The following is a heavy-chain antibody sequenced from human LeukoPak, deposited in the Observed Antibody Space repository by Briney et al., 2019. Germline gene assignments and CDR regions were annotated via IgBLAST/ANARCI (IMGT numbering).Heavy chain of an antibody. CDR3: ASHGSGSYFSYVS. CDR2: IDPNSGGT. Sequence: ASVKVSCKASGYTFTGYYMHWVRQAPGQGLEWMGWIDPNSGGTIYAQKFQGRVTVTRDTSISTVYMELSGLRSDDTAVYYCASHGSGSYFSYVSWGQGTLVTVSS. CDR1: GYTFTGYY. V-gene: IGHV1-2*02. D-gene: IGHD3-10*01. J-gene: IGHJ5*02.